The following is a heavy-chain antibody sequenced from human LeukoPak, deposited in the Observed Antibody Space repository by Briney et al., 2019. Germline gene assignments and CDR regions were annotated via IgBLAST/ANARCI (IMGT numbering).Heavy chain of an antibody. CDR2: ISGSGGST. J-gene: IGHJ5*01. V-gene: IGHV3-23*01. CDR1: GFTFSSYA. D-gene: IGHD3-10*01. Sequence: PGGSLRLSCAASGFTFSSYAMSWVRQAPGKGLEWVSAISGSGGSTYYADSVKGRFTISRDNSKNTLYLQMNSLRADDTSIYYCTRAITYFYGSVTYDWFDSWGQGTRVTVSS. CDR3: TRAITYFYGSVTYDWFDS.